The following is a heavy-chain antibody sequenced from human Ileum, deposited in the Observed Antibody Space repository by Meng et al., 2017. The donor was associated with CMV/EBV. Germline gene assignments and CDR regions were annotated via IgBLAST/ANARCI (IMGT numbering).Heavy chain of an antibody. J-gene: IGHJ3*02. D-gene: IGHD2-21*01. Sequence: ASVKVSCKASGYTFTSYDINWVRQATGQGLEWMGWMNPNSGNTGYAQKFQGRVTITRNTSISTAYMELSSLRSEDTAVYYCVKHIRFDAFDIWGQGTMVTVSS. CDR3: VKHIRFDAFDI. CDR1: GYTFTSYD. V-gene: IGHV1-8*03. CDR2: MNPNSGNT.